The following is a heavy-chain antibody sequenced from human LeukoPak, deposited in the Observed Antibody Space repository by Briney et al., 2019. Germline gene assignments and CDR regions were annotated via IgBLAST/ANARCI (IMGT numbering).Heavy chain of an antibody. CDR3: AKDKSWS. V-gene: IGHV3-30*18. Sequence: GGSLRLSCAASGFTFSSYGMHWVRQAPGKGLEWVAVISYDGSNKYYADSVKGRFTISRDNPKNTLYLQMNSLRAEDTAVYYCAKDKSWSWGQGTLVTVSS. CDR1: GFTFSSYG. CDR2: ISYDGSNK. J-gene: IGHJ5*02.